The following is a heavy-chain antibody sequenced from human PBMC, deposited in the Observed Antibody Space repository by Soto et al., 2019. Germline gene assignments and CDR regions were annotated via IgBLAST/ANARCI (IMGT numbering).Heavy chain of an antibody. V-gene: IGHV6-1*01. J-gene: IGHJ5*02. CDR1: GDSVSSYSAA. D-gene: IGHD6-6*01. CDR2: TYYRSRFFS. CDR3: ARDRYISSGCFDP. Sequence: SQTLSLTCAISGDSVSSYSAAWNWIRQSPSGGLEWLGRTYYRSRFFSDYAESVKSRIIINPDTSKNQFSLQLKSVTPEDTAVNYCARDRYISSGCFDPWGQGTTVAVSS.